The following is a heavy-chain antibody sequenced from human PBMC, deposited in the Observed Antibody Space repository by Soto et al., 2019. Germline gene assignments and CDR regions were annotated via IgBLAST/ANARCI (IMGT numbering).Heavy chain of an antibody. CDR3: ARTGTAAAGNGVLNWFDP. CDR2: ISAYNGNT. CDR1: GYTFTSYG. V-gene: IGHV1-18*04. D-gene: IGHD6-13*01. J-gene: IGHJ5*02. Sequence: GAAVKVSCKASGYTFTSYGISWVRQAPGQGLEWMGWISAYNGNTNYAQKLQGRVTMTTDTSTSTAYMELRSLRSDDTAVYYCARTGTAAAGNGVLNWFDPWGQGTLVTVSS.